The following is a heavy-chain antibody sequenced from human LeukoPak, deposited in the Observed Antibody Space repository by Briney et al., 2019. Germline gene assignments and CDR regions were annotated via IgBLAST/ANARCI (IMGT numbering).Heavy chain of an antibody. D-gene: IGHD4-17*01. Sequence: GGSLRLSCAASGFTFSSYSMNWVRQAPGNGLEWVSSISSSSSYIYYADSVKGRFTISRDNAKNSLYLQMNSLRAEDTAVYYCARDLTTVTTVWGQGTLVTVSS. CDR1: GFTFSSYS. V-gene: IGHV3-21*01. CDR2: ISSSSSYI. CDR3: ARDLTTVTTV. J-gene: IGHJ4*02.